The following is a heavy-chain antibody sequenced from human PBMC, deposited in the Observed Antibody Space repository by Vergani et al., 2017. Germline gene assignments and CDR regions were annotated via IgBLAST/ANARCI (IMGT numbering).Heavy chain of an antibody. Sequence: VQLLESGGGLVQPGGSLRLSCAASGFTFSDYYMSWIRQAPGKGLEWVSYISSSGSTRYYADSVKGRFTISRDNAKNSLYLQMNSLRAEDTAVYYCARXGDYYDSSGYYRGSAFDIWGQGTMVTVSS. V-gene: IGHV3-11*01. D-gene: IGHD3-22*01. CDR1: GFTFSDYY. CDR2: ISSSGSTR. J-gene: IGHJ3*02. CDR3: ARXGDYYDSSGYYRGSAFDI.